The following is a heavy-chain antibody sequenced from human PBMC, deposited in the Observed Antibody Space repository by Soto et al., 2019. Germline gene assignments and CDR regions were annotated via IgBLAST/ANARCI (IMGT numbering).Heavy chain of an antibody. CDR1: GYIFTHYF. J-gene: IGHJ4*02. CDR3: AKKGDFEGQWYFGY. D-gene: IGHD2-21*02. Sequence: ASVKVSCKASGYIFTHYFVHWVRQAHGQGPEWMGFMNPSGGRATYAQKFQGRVILTFDTSSSTVYMELSSLKSDDTAVYYCAKKGDFEGQWYFGYWGEGTLVTVSS. CDR2: MNPSGGRA. V-gene: IGHV1-46*01.